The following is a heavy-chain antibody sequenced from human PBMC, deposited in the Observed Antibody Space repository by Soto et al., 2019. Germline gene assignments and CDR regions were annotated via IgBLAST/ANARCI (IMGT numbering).Heavy chain of an antibody. CDR2: ISGSGANT. V-gene: IGHV3-23*01. J-gene: IGHJ4*02. Sequence: EVQLLESGGGLVQPGGSPRLSCAASGFTFSSYAMSWVRQAPGKGLEWVSAISGSGANTYYADSVKGRFTISRDNSKNTLYLQMNSLRAEDTAVYYCAKDKYSVAGTRKDYWGQGTLVTVSS. CDR3: AKDKYSVAGTRKDY. D-gene: IGHD6-19*01. CDR1: GFTFSSYA.